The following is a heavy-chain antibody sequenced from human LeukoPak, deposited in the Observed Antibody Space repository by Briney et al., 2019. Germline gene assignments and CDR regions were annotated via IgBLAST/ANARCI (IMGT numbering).Heavy chain of an antibody. CDR1: GFTFSSYW. CDR3: ARGDCSSTSCPGPFPLYGMDV. Sequence: SGGSLRLSCAASGFTFSSYWMSWVRQAPGKGLEWVANIKQDGSEKYYVDSVKGRFTISRDNAKNSLYLQMNSLRAEDTAVYYCARGDCSSTSCPGPFPLYGMDVWGQGTTVTGSS. D-gene: IGHD2-2*01. J-gene: IGHJ6*02. CDR2: IKQDGSEK. V-gene: IGHV3-7*03.